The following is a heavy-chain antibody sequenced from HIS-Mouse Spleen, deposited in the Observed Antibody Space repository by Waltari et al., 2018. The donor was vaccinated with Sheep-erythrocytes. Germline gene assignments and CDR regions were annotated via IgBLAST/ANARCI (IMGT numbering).Heavy chain of an antibody. J-gene: IGHJ4*02. CDR1: GFSLSTSGMC. D-gene: IGHD3-10*01. CDR2: IDWDKDK. Sequence: QVTLRESGPAPVKPTQTLTLTCTFSGFSLSTSGMCVSWIRQPPGKALEWLARIDWDKDKYYSTSXTTXLTIXXDTSKNXXVXTMXNMXPVDTATYYCARTRAXXYGSGXYXXDXWXQGTLVTVSS. V-gene: IGHV2-70*15. CDR3: ARTRAXXYGSGXYXXDX.